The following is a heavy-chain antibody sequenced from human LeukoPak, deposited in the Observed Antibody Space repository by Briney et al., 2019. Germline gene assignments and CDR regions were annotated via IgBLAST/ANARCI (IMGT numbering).Heavy chain of an antibody. J-gene: IGHJ4*02. Sequence: GGSLRLSCSASGFTFRSYSMHWVRQAPGKGLEWVSSINNVGVYIFYADSVRGRFTISRDNAKNSLYLQMNSLTAEDTALYYCTRDQEDSWGQGTLVTVSS. CDR2: INNVGVYI. CDR3: TRDQEDS. V-gene: IGHV3-21*01. CDR1: GFTFRSYS.